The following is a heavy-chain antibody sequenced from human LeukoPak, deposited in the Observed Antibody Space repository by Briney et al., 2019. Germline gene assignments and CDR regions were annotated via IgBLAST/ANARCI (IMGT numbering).Heavy chain of an antibody. Sequence: QPGGSLRLSCAASGFTVSSNYMSWVRQAPGKGLEWVSVIYSGGSTYHADSVKGRFTISRDNSKNTLYLQMNSLRAEDTAVYHCARGLFDWAFDIWGQGTMVTVSS. CDR1: GFTVSSNY. D-gene: IGHD3-9*01. J-gene: IGHJ3*02. CDR3: ARGLFDWAFDI. V-gene: IGHV3-53*01. CDR2: IYSGGST.